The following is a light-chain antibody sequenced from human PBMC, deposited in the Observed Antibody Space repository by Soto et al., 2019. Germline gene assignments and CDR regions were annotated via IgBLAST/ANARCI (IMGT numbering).Light chain of an antibody. Sequence: EIVLTQSPATLSLSPGERATLSCRASQSVGTYLAWYQQKPGQGPRLLIYDASNRATDIPARFSGSGSGTHFPLTISGLEPEDFAVYFCQQRSNWPPLTFGGGTKVVIK. CDR2: DAS. J-gene: IGKJ4*01. CDR3: QQRSNWPPLT. V-gene: IGKV3-11*01. CDR1: QSVGTY.